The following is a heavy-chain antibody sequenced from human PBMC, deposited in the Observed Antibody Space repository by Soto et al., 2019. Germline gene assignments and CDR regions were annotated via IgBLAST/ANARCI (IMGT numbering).Heavy chain of an antibody. Sequence: SETLSLTCTVSGGSMRNYFWTWIRQPPGKGLEWIGYIHYSGATSFFPSYNPSLRSRVTISEDTSKNQFSLKLLSVTTADTAVYFCAAGEASSRNLAPYYLDFWGQGTRVTFSS. CDR1: GGSMRNYF. J-gene: IGHJ4*02. V-gene: IGHV4-59*01. CDR3: AAGEASSRNLAPYYLDF. D-gene: IGHD6-13*01. CDR2: IHYSGATSFFP.